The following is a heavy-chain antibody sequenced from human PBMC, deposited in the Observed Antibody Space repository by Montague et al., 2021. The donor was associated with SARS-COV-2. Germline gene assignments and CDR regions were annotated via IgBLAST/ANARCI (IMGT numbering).Heavy chain of an antibody. CDR3: ATYYDILTGYYIDAFDI. CDR1: GGSTSSSSYY. CDR2: IYYSGST. V-gene: IGHV4-39*01. D-gene: IGHD3-9*01. Sequence: SETRSLTCTVSGGSTSSSSYYWGWIRQPPGKGLEWIGSIYYSGSTYYNPSLKSRVTISVDTSKNQFSLKLSSVTAADTAVYYCATYYDILTGYYIDAFDIWGQGTMVTVSS. J-gene: IGHJ3*02.